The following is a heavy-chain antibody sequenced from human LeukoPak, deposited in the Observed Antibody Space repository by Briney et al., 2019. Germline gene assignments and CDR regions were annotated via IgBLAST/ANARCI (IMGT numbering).Heavy chain of an antibody. D-gene: IGHD2-8*01. V-gene: IGHV4-39*01. CDR2: IYYSGST. CDR1: GGSISSSSYY. CDR3: ARPRSRVSWFDP. Sequence: PSETLSLTCTVSGGSISSSSYYWGWIRQPPGKGLEWIGSIYYSGSTYYNPSLKSRVTISVDTSKNQFSLKLRSVTAADTALYYCARPRSRVSWFDPWGQGTLVTVSS. J-gene: IGHJ5*02.